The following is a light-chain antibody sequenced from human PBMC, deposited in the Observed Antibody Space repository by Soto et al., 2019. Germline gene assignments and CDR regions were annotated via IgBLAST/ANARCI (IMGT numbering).Light chain of an antibody. CDR3: QQYNNWPPWT. V-gene: IGKV3-15*01. CDR2: GAS. CDR1: QSVSSN. Sequence: EIVLTQSPGTLSLSPGERATLSCRASQSVSSNLAWYQQKPGRAPRPLIYGASTRATGIPARFSGSGSGTEFTLTISSLQSEDFAVYYCQQYNNWPPWTFGQGTKVDIK. J-gene: IGKJ1*01.